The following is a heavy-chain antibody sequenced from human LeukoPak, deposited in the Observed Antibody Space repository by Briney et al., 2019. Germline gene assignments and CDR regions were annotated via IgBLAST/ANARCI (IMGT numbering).Heavy chain of an antibody. Sequence: SETLSLTCTVSGGSMSNYYWSWIRQPPGKGLEWIGYIYYSGSTNYNPSLKSRVTISVDTSKNQFSLKLSSVTAADTAVYYCARGDLTGYLYYYYMDVWGKGTTVTISS. CDR1: GGSMSNYY. V-gene: IGHV4-59*01. CDR3: ARGDLTGYLYYYYMDV. D-gene: IGHD3-9*01. J-gene: IGHJ6*03. CDR2: IYYSGST.